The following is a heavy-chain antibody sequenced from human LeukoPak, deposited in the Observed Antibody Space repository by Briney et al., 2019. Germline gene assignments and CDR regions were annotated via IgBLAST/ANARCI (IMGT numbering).Heavy chain of an antibody. Sequence: SETLSLTCTVSGGSISNYYWSWIRQPAGKGLEWIGRIYSSGSTDYNPSLKSRVTMSVDTSKNQFSLKLSSVTAAGTAVYYCARGSPSATFDYWGQGTLVTVSS. CDR3: ARGSPSATFDY. CDR2: IYSSGST. D-gene: IGHD6-25*01. V-gene: IGHV4-4*07. CDR1: GGSISNYY. J-gene: IGHJ4*02.